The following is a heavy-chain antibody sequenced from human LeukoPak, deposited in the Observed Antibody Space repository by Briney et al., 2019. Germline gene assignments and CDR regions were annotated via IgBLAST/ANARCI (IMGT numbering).Heavy chain of an antibody. D-gene: IGHD6-6*01. CDR1: GFTFSSYW. Sequence: GGSLRLSCAASGFTFSSYWMHWVRHAPGKGLEWVSSISSSSSYIYYADSVKGRFTISRDNAKNSLYLQMNSLRAEDTAVYYCARGGLAYSSSSGYWGQGTLVTVSP. CDR2: ISSSSSYI. CDR3: ARGGLAYSSSSGY. V-gene: IGHV3-21*01. J-gene: IGHJ4*02.